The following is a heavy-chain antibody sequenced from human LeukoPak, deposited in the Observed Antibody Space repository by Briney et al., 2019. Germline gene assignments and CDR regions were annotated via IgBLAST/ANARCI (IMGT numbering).Heavy chain of an antibody. CDR3: AKAWWNSHLGFDC. D-gene: IGHD2-15*01. CDR1: GFTFNKYA. Sequence: GGSLRLSCAASGFTFNKYAMSWVRQAPGKGLEWVSGISDSGGSTYYADSVKGRFIISGDNSKNTLYLQMNSLRAEDTALYYCAKAWWNSHLGFDCWGQGTLVTVSS. CDR2: ISDSGGST. J-gene: IGHJ4*02. V-gene: IGHV3-23*01.